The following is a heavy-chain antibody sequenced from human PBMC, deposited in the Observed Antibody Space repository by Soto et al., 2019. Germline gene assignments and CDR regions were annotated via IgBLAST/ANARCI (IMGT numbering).Heavy chain of an antibody. CDR2: ISGDNGDT. Sequence: QVQLVQSGAEVKKPGASVKVSCKASGYTFTNYGTSWVRQAPGQGLEYMGWISGDNGDTHYAQKVQGRVTRTTDTSTNTDSMELRCLRPDDTAVYYCARGPSLGYHQSWRQGTLVTVAS. D-gene: IGHD5-12*01. CDR1: GYTFTNYG. CDR3: ARGPSLGYHQS. J-gene: IGHJ1*01. V-gene: IGHV1-18*01.